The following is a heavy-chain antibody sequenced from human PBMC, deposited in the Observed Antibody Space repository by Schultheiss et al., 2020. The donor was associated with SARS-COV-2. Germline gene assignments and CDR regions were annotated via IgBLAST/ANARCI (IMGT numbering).Heavy chain of an antibody. D-gene: IGHD7-27*01. V-gene: IGHV4-59*07. CDR3: ARRFPGDLNNWYFDL. CDR2: IYYSGST. Sequence: SDTLSLTCTVSGGSISSYYWSWIRQPPGKGLEWIGYIYYSGSTNYNPSLKSRVTISVDTSKNQFSLRLSSVTAADTAVYYCARRFPGDLNNWYFDLWGRGTLVTVSS. J-gene: IGHJ2*01. CDR1: GGSISSYY.